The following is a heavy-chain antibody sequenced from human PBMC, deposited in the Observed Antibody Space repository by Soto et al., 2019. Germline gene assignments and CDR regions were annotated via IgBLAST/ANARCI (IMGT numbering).Heavy chain of an antibody. J-gene: IGHJ6*03. D-gene: IGHD5-18*01. CDR3: ARERGYGYGRKYYYYYMDV. V-gene: IGHV4-59*01. Sequence: SSQTLSLTWTVAGGSISGYYCSWIRQPTGKGLEWIGYIYYSGSTNYNPSLKSRVTISVDTSKNQFSLKLSSVTAADTAGYYCARERGYGYGRKYYYYYMDVWGKGTTVTVSS. CDR2: IYYSGST. CDR1: GGSISGYY.